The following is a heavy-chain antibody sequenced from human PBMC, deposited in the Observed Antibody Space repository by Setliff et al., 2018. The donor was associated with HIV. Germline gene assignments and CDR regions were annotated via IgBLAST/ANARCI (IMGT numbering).Heavy chain of an antibody. CDR3: ARGGDSSASDH. CDR1: GFTFSKYW. J-gene: IGHJ4*02. Sequence: PGGSLRLSCVVSGFTFSKYWMSWVRQAPGKGLEWVANIKEDGSVKDYVDSVKGRFTISRDNAKNSLYLQMNSLSAEDTAVYYCARGGDSSASDHWGQGTLVTVSS. CDR2: IKEDGSVK. D-gene: IGHD6-19*01. V-gene: IGHV3-7*01.